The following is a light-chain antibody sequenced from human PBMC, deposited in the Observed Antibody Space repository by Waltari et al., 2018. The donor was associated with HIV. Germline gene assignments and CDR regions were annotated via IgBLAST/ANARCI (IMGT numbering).Light chain of an antibody. Sequence: EIVMTQSPATLSVSLGGRATLSCRASQIVSSNLAWYQQKPGQAPRLLIYGASTRATGVPARFSGGGSGTEFTLTISSLQSEDFAVYCCQQYDDWPRTFGQGTKVEI. CDR1: QIVSSN. J-gene: IGKJ1*01. CDR2: GAS. V-gene: IGKV3-15*01. CDR3: QQYDDWPRT.